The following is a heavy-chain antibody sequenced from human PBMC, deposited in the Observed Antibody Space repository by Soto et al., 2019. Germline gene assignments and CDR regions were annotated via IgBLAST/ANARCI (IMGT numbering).Heavy chain of an antibody. D-gene: IGHD7-27*01. CDR3: ARSGQTGEHYWYFDL. CDR2: LYSGGST. V-gene: IGHV3-53*01. CDR1: DFTVSTNY. Sequence: ESGGGLIQPGGSLRLSCAASDFTVSTNYMTWVRQAPGKGLEWVSLLYSGGSTYYADSVKGRFTISRDNSKNTLYLQMNSLRAEDTAVYYCARSGQTGEHYWYFDLWGRGTLVTVSS. J-gene: IGHJ2*01.